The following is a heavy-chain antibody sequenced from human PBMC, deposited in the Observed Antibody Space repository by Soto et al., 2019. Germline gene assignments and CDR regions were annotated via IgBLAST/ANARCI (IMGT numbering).Heavy chain of an antibody. CDR2: ISGSGGST. Sequence: AGGSLRLSCAASGFTFSSYAMSWVRQAPGKGLEWVSAISGSGGSTYYADSVKGRFTISRDNSKNTLYLQMNSLRAEDTAVYYCASLAAGHYYGSGSYGPPFDYWGQGTLVTVSS. CDR3: ASLAAGHYYGSGSYGPPFDY. CDR1: GFTFSSYA. V-gene: IGHV3-23*01. D-gene: IGHD3-10*01. J-gene: IGHJ4*02.